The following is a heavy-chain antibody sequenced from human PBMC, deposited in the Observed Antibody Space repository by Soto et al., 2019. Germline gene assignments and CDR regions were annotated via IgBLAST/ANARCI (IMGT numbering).Heavy chain of an antibody. D-gene: IGHD1-26*01. J-gene: IGHJ6*02. CDR1: GGTFSNSA. CDR2: IMPIFRTP. Sequence: QVQLEQSGAEVKKPGSSVKVSCKASGGTFSNSALSWVRQAPGQGLEWMGGIMPIFRTPDYAQKFQGRVNFTADXXPSTAYMDLSGLTSDDTAVYYCARDKARVQVGGNYYYMLDVWGQGTTVTVSS. V-gene: IGHV1-69*12. CDR3: ARDKARVQVGGNYYYMLDV.